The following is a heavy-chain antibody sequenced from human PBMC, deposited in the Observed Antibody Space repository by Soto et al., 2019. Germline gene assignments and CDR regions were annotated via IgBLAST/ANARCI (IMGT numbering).Heavy chain of an antibody. CDR1: GGSISSYY. CDR2: IYYSGST. CDR3: ARSTRLGIAAAGRTFDY. D-gene: IGHD6-13*01. Sequence: SETLSLTCTVSGGSISSYYWSWIRQPPGKGLEWIGYIYYSGSTYYNPSLKSRVTISVDTSKNQFSLKLSSVTAADTAVYYCARSTRLGIAAAGRTFDYWGQGTLVTVSS. V-gene: IGHV4-59*12. J-gene: IGHJ4*02.